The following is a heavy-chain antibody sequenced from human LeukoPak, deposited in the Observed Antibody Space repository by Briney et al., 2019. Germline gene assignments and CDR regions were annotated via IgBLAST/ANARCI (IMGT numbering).Heavy chain of an antibody. Sequence: GGSLRLSCAASGFTFSSYAMHWVRQAPGKGLEWVAVISYDGSNKYYADSVKGRFTISRDNSKNTLHLQMNSLRAEDTAVYYCAKDRSYSYGGIDYWGQGTLVTVSS. CDR2: ISYDGSNK. CDR3: AKDRSYSYGGIDY. CDR1: GFTFSSYA. D-gene: IGHD5-18*01. V-gene: IGHV3-30-3*01. J-gene: IGHJ4*02.